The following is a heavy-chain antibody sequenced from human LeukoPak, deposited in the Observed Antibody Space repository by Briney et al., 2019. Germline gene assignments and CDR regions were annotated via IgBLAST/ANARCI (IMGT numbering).Heavy chain of an antibody. J-gene: IGHJ4*02. D-gene: IGHD2-21*01. CDR2: ISSSGST. V-gene: IGHV4-39*07. CDR1: GDSINNNNYY. CDR3: ARTQTYCGGDCYYFDY. Sequence: SETLSLTCTVSGDSINNNNYYWAWIRQPPGKGLEWIGSISSSGSTFYKPSLKSRVTILVDMSKNQFSLRLSSVTAADTAVFYCARTQTYCGGDCYYFDYWGQGTLVTVSS.